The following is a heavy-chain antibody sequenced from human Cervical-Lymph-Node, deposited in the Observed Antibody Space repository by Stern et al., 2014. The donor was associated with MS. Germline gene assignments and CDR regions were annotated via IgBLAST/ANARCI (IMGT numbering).Heavy chain of an antibody. V-gene: IGHV1-69*01. CDR2: IVPILATQ. D-gene: IGHD4-17*01. Sequence: VQLEESGAEVKKPGSSVKVSCKASGGTFSGLAINWVRQAPGQGLEWMGGIVPILATQNYAQRFRDSCPIAADASTSSVYMDLGSLRSDDTAVYDCATPATVTVGIMDVWGQGTTVTVSS. CDR1: GGTFSGLA. J-gene: IGHJ6*02. CDR3: ATPATVTVGIMDV.